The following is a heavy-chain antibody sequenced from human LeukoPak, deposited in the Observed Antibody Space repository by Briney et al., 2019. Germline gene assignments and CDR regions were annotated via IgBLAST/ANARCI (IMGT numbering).Heavy chain of an antibody. J-gene: IGHJ4*02. Sequence: PSETLSLTCSVSGSSISSSSDYWGWIRQPPGKGLEWIGSIYYSGRTYYNLSLKSRVTMSVDASKNQFSLKLSSVTAADTAVYYCAICRKFYSDGSGYCNYFDYWGQGTLVTVSS. CDR3: AICRKFYSDGSGYCNYFDY. CDR1: GSSISSSSDY. CDR2: IYYSGRT. D-gene: IGHD3-22*01. V-gene: IGHV4-39*01.